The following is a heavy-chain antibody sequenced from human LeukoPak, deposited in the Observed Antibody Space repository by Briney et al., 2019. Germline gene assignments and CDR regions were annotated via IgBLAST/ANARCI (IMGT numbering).Heavy chain of an antibody. CDR1: GGSISSYY. J-gene: IGHJ4*02. V-gene: IGHV4-59*08. Sequence: PSETLSLTCTVSGGSISSYYWSWIRQPPGKGLEWIGYIYYSGSTNYNPSLKSRVTISVATSKNQFSLKLNSVTAADTAVYYCARKPIFASGRHWYYFDNWGQGTLVTVSS. CDR3: ARKPIFASGRHWYYFDN. D-gene: IGHD3-10*01. CDR2: IYYSGST.